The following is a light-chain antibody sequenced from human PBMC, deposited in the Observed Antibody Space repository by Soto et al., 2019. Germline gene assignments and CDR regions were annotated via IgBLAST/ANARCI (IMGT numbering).Light chain of an antibody. CDR2: GAS. CDR1: QSVSNNY. CDR3: QQYGSSFPT. V-gene: IGKV3-20*01. Sequence: EIVLMQSPGTLSLSPGERATLSCRASQSVSNNYLAWYQQKPGQAPRLLIYGASNRATGIPDRFSGSGSGTDFTLTISRLEPEDFVVYYCQQYGSSFPTFGQGTKVDIK. J-gene: IGKJ1*01.